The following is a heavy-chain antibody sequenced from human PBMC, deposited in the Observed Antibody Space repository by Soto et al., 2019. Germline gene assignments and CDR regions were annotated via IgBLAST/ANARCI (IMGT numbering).Heavy chain of an antibody. J-gene: IGHJ6*02. Sequence: QVQLVQSGAEVKKPGSSVKVSCKASGGTFSSYAISWVRQAPGQGLEWMGGIIPIFGTANYAQKFQGRVTITAHESTSTAYMELSSLRSEDTAGYYCARRVIVVATTRYYYGMDVWGQGTTVTVSS. CDR3: ARRVIVVATTRYYYGMDV. CDR1: GGTFSSYA. D-gene: IGHD5-12*01. V-gene: IGHV1-69*01. CDR2: IIPIFGTA.